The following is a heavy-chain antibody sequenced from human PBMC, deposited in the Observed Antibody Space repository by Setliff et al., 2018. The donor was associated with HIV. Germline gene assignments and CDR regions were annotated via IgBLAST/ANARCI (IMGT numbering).Heavy chain of an antibody. V-gene: IGHV3-64*04. Sequence: PGGSLRLSCSTSGFTFSNYAMHWVRQAPGKGLEYVSSISTNGDSTSYADSVKGRFTISRDNSNNTLSLQMSSLKAEDTALDYCAKLDYYDFSGSWARKAAIDFWGQGTMVTVSS. CDR3: AKLDYYDFSGSWARKAAIDF. D-gene: IGHD3-22*01. CDR2: ISTNGDST. CDR1: GFTFSNYA. J-gene: IGHJ3*01.